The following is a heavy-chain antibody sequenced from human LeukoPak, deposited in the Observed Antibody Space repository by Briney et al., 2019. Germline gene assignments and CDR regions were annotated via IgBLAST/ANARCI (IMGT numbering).Heavy chain of an antibody. V-gene: IGHV1-69*06. D-gene: IGHD3-16*01. Sequence: ASVKVSCKASGDTFSSYAISWVRQAPGQGLEWMGGIIPIFGTAHYAQKFQGRVTVTEDKSTRTAYMELSSLRSEDTAVFFCETSGSPYVFIGSDWGRGTQDTVSS. CDR2: IIPIFGTA. CDR1: GDTFSSYA. J-gene: IGHJ4*02. CDR3: ETSGSPYVFIGSD.